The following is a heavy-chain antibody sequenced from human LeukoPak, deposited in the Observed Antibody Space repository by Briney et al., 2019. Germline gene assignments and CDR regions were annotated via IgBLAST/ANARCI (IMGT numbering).Heavy chain of an antibody. D-gene: IGHD4-23*01. Sequence: PSETLSLTCTVSGGSISSYYWSWIRQPAGKGLEWIGRIYTSGSTNYNPSLKSRVTMSVDTSKNQFSLKLSSVTAADTAVYYCAREIIDYGGNSGWLDPWGQGTLVTVSS. V-gene: IGHV4-4*07. CDR2: IYTSGST. CDR3: AREIIDYGGNSGWLDP. CDR1: GGSISSYY. J-gene: IGHJ5*02.